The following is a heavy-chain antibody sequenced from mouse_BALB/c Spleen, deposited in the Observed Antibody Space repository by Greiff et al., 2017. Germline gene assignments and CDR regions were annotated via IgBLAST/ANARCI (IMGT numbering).Heavy chain of an antibody. V-gene: IGHV5-9-4*01. CDR1: GFTFSSYA. Sequence: EVHLVESGGGLVKPGGSLKLSCAASGFTFSSYAMSWVRQSPEKRLEWVAEISSGGSYTYYPDTVTGRFTISRDNAKNTLYLEMSSLRSEDTAMYYCARVQGWLLRTMDYWGQGTSVTVSS. CDR3: ARVQGWLLRTMDY. D-gene: IGHD2-3*01. CDR2: ISSGGSYT. J-gene: IGHJ4*01.